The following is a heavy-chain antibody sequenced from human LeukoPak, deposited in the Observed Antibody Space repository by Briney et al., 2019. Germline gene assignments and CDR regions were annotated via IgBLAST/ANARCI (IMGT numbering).Heavy chain of an antibody. D-gene: IGHD6-19*01. J-gene: IGHJ4*02. Sequence: SETLSLTCCVSGGSLSGYFWSWIRQPPGKGLEWITYIHYTGSTVYNPSLQSRVTIAVDTSKNQFSLKLSSATAADTAVYYCARQRGIESRSGWYRIFDYWGQGTLVTASS. CDR3: ARQRGIESRSGWYRIFDY. V-gene: IGHV4-59*08. CDR1: GGSLSGYF. CDR2: IHYTGST.